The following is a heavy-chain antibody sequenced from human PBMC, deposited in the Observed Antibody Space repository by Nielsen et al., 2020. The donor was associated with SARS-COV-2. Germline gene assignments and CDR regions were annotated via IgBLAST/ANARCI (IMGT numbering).Heavy chain of an antibody. CDR1: SPGTFNNYY. J-gene: IGHJ4*02. Sequence: SETLSLTCAVSSPGTFNNYYYTWVRQPPGKGLEWLGEINHSGKTNYNPSLQKRITLSMDTAKRQFSLTLRSVTAADTAVYYCARERFEAAGYSSSWHFDYWGQGTLVTVSS. V-gene: IGHV4-34*10. CDR2: INHSGKT. D-gene: IGHD6-19*01. CDR3: ARERFEAAGYSSSWHFDY.